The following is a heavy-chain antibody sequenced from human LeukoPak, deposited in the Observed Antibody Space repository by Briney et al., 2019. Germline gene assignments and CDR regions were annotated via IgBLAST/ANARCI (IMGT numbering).Heavy chain of an antibody. CDR1: GFTFSSYG. J-gene: IGHJ4*02. Sequence: GRSLRLSCAASGFTFSSYGMHWVRQAPGKGLEWVAVISYDGSNKYYADSVKGRFTISRDNSKNTLYLQMNSLRAEDTAVYYCVNLVSSGSYRASDYWGQGTLVTVSS. V-gene: IGHV3-30*18. CDR2: ISYDGSNK. CDR3: VNLVSSGSYRASDY. D-gene: IGHD6-19*01.